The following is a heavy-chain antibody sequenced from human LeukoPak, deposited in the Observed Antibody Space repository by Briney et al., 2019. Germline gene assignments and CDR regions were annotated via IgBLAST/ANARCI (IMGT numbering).Heavy chain of an antibody. CDR3: ARSPPARVPYYYYYMDV. V-gene: IGHV3-21*01. CDR1: GFTFSSYS. J-gene: IGHJ6*03. CDR2: ISSSSSYI. Sequence: GGSLRLSCAASGFTFSSYSMNWVRQAPGKGLEWVSSISSSSSYIYYADSVKGRFTISRDNAKNSLYLQMNSLRAEDTAVYYCARSPPARVPYYYYYMDVWGKGTPVTVSS. D-gene: IGHD2-2*01.